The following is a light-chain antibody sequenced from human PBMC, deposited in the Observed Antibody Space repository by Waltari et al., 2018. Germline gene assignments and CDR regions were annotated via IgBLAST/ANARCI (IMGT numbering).Light chain of an antibody. V-gene: IGLV2-14*03. CDR3: NSYTTGSTLTVI. CDR1: SSDIGNHNF. CDR2: DVS. J-gene: IGLJ2*01. Sequence: QSALTQPASVSGSPGQSITISCPGTSSDIGNHNFVSWYQQHPGKAPKLIIYDVSNRPSGVSNRFSGSWSGNTASLTISGLQAEDEADYYCNSYTTGSTLTVIFGGGTKLTVL.